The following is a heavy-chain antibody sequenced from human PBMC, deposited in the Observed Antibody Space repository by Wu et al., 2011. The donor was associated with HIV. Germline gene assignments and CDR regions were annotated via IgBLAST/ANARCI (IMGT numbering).Heavy chain of an antibody. CDR3: ARSAYSSSRWNHYYGLDV. Sequence: QVQLVQSGAEVKRPGSSVMVSCRASRDTFRSSAISWVRQAPGQGLEWMGGIVPSFDTANYAQKFQGRVTITTDKSTAYMEMSSLTSEDTALYYCARSAYSSSRWNHYYGLDVWGQGTTVTVSS. J-gene: IGHJ6*01. D-gene: IGHD6-13*01. V-gene: IGHV1-69*05. CDR2: IVPSFDTA. CDR1: RDTFRSSA.